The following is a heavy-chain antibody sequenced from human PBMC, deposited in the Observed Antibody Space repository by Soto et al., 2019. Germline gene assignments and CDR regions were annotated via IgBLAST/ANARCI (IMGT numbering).Heavy chain of an antibody. CDR1: GFTFSNYN. CDR3: AKDLQIVVVTAELNWFDP. CDR2: ISGSGGST. D-gene: IGHD2-21*02. J-gene: IGHJ5*02. V-gene: IGHV3-23*01. Sequence: PGGSLRLSCVASGFTFSNYNMSWVRQAPGKGLEWVSAISGSGGSTYYADSVKGRFTISRDNSKNTLYLQMNSLRAEDTAVYYCAKDLQIVVVTAELNWFDPWGQGTLVTVSS.